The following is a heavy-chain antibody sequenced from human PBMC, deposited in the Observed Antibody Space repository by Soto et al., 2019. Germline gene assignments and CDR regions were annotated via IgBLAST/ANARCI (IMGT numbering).Heavy chain of an antibody. V-gene: IGHV3-30*18. D-gene: IGHD3-22*01. J-gene: IGHJ4*02. CDR3: AKGGYYYDSSGYYGVFVY. CDR2: ISYDGSNY. Sequence: QVQVVESGGGVVQPGRSLRLSCGASGFIFDNYGMHWVRQAPGKGLEWVAVISYDGSNYYYADSVRGRFTISRDNSKNTVYQQMHSLRPEDTAVYYCAKGGYYYDSSGYYGVFVYWGQGPLVTFPS. CDR1: GFIFDNYG.